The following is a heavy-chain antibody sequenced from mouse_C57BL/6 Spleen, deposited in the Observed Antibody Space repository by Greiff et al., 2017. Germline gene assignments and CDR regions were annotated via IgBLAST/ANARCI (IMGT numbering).Heavy chain of an antibody. CDR3: ARERVYYYGSSYGAMDY. CDR2: IWSGGST. J-gene: IGHJ4*01. Sequence: VQLQESGPGLVQPSQSLSITCTVSGFSLTSYGVHWVRQSPGKGLEWLGVIWSGGSTDYNAAFISRLSISKDNSKSQVFFKMNSLQADDTAIYYCARERVYYYGSSYGAMDYWGQGTSVTVSS. V-gene: IGHV2-2*01. CDR1: GFSLTSYG. D-gene: IGHD1-1*01.